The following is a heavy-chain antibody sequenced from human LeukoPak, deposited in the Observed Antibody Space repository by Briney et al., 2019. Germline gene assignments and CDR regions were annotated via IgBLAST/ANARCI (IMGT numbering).Heavy chain of an antibody. CDR3: ASMYYDTTYWGY. CDR2: IYSGGST. D-gene: IGHD3-22*01. CDR1: GFTVSSNY. Sequence: PGGSLRLSCAASGFTVSSNYMSWVRQAPGKGLEWVSAIYSGGSTYYADSVKGRFTISRDNSKNTLYLQMNSLRAEDTAVYYCASMYYDTTYWGYWGQGTLVTVSS. J-gene: IGHJ4*02. V-gene: IGHV3-53*01.